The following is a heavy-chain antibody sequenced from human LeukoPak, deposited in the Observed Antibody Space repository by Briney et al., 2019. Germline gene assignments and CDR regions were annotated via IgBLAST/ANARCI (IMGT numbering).Heavy chain of an antibody. Sequence: SQTLSLTCTVSGGSISSGSYYWSWIRQPAGKGLEWIGRIYTSGSTNYNPSLKSRVTISVDTSKNQFSLKLSSVTAADTAVYYCARRNYGSERRWFDPWGQGTLVTVSS. D-gene: IGHD3-10*01. CDR3: ARRNYGSERRWFDP. J-gene: IGHJ5*02. V-gene: IGHV4-61*02. CDR2: IYTSGST. CDR1: GGSISSGSYY.